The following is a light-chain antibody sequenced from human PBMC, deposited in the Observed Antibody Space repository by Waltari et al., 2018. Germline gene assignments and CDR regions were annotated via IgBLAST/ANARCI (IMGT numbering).Light chain of an antibody. CDR2: GAS. CDR3: QQYDNWPPLDT. J-gene: IGKJ5*01. V-gene: IGKV3-15*01. Sequence: ESVMTPSLATLSVYPGARPTLSLRASQSVSSNLAWYQQKPGQAPRLLIYGASTRAAGIPARVSGSGSGTEFTLTISSLQSEDFAVYYCQQYDNWPPLDTFGQGTRLEIK. CDR1: QSVSSN.